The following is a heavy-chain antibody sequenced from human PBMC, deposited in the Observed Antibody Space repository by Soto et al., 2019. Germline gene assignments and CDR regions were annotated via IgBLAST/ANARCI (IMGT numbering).Heavy chain of an antibody. Sequence: QVQLVESGGGVVQPGRSLRLSCAASGFTFSSYGMHWVRQAPGKGLEWVAVIWYDGSNKYYADSVKGRFTISRDNSKNTLYLQINSLRAEDTAVYYCERDSTHGSGWYEGYIDYWGQATRVTVS. D-gene: IGHD6-19*01. CDR2: IWYDGSNK. CDR3: ERDSTHGSGWYEGYIDY. V-gene: IGHV3-33*01. J-gene: IGHJ4*02. CDR1: GFTFSSYG.